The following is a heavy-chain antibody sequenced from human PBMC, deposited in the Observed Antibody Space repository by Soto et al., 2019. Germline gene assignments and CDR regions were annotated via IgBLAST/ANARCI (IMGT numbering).Heavy chain of an antibody. J-gene: IGHJ6*02. CDR1: GYTFTRYG. Sequence: ASVKISCKAAGYTFTRYGISWVRQAPGQGLEWMGWISGYNGDTNYAQKFQDRVSMTIDTSTGTAYMELRSLTSDDTAIYYCAKNGQPPYYYYGLDVWGQGTKVTVSS. CDR3: AKNGQPPYYYYGLDV. CDR2: ISGYNGDT. V-gene: IGHV1-18*01. D-gene: IGHD2-8*01.